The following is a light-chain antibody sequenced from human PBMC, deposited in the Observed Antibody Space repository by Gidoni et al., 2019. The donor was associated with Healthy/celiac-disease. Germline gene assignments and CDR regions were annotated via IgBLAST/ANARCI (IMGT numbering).Light chain of an antibody. CDR3: QQYNSYWT. CDR2: KAS. V-gene: IGKV1-5*03. J-gene: IGKJ1*01. CDR1: QSINTW. Sequence: DIQMTQSPSTLSASVGDRVTITCRASQSINTWLAWYQQKPGKAPNLLNYKASSLETGVPSRFSGSGSGTEFTLTIRRLQPDDFETYYCQQYNSYWTFGQGTKVEIK.